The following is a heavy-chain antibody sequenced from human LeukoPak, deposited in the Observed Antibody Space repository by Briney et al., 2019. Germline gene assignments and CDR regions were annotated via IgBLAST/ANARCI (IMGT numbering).Heavy chain of an antibody. Sequence: GGSLRLSCAASGFTFSSYWMSWVRQAPGKGLEWVANIKQDGSEKYYVDSVKGRFTISRDNAKNSLSLQMNSLRAEDTAVYYCARDNWIEAHYFDYWGQGTLVTVSS. CDR1: GFTFSSYW. J-gene: IGHJ4*02. D-gene: IGHD1-20*01. CDR3: ARDNWIEAHYFDY. CDR2: IKQDGSEK. V-gene: IGHV3-7*01.